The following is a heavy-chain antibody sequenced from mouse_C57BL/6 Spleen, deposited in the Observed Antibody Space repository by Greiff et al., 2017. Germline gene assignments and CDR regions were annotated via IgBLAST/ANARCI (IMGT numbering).Heavy chain of an antibody. CDR3: ARERKGYGYTTDS. CDR1: GYTFTSYW. CDR2: IDPSDSYT. Sequence: QVQLQQPGAELVMPGASVKLSCKASGYTFTSYWMHWVKQRHGQGLEWIGEIDPSDSYTNYNQKFKGKATLTVENSSSTAYLQCCPVTYADSAVYYCARERKGYGYTTDSWGQGTTLTVSS. J-gene: IGHJ2*01. D-gene: IGHD1-1*01. V-gene: IGHV1-69*01.